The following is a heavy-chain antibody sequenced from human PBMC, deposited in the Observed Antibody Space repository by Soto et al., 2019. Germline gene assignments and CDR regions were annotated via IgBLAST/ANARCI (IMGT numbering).Heavy chain of an antibody. V-gene: IGHV3-23*01. Sequence: WSLRLSCAASGFTFSSYAMSWVRQAPGKGLEWVSAISGSGGSTYYADSVKGRFTISRDNSKNTLYLQMNSLRAEDTAVYYCAKRAIYSSSWYGSYFDYWGQGTLVTSPQ. J-gene: IGHJ4*02. CDR2: ISGSGGST. CDR3: AKRAIYSSSWYGSYFDY. CDR1: GFTFSSYA. D-gene: IGHD6-13*01.